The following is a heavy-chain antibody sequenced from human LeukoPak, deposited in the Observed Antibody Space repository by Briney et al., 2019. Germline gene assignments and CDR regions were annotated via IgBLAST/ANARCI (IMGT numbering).Heavy chain of an antibody. CDR1: GYSFTSYW. CDR3: ARHPVVTGFSYFDY. J-gene: IGHJ4*02. Sequence: GESLQISCKGSGYSFTSYWIGWVRQLPGKGLEWMGIIYPGDSDTRYSPSFQGQVTISAGKSISTAYLQWSSLKASDTAMYYCARHPVVTGFSYFDYWGQGTLVTVSS. D-gene: IGHD3-22*01. CDR2: IYPGDSDT. V-gene: IGHV5-51*01.